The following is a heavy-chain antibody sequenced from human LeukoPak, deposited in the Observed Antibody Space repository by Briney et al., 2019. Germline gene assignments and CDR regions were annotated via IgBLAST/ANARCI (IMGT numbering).Heavy chain of an antibody. CDR2: INPNSGGT. D-gene: IGHD3-10*01. CDR3: ARDYGFGERFIDY. Sequence: ASVKVSCKVCGYTFTGYYMHWVRQAPGQGLEWMGWINPNSGGTYSAQEFQGRVTMTRDTSISTAYMELSRLKSDDTAVYYCARDYGFGERFIDYWGQGTLVTVSS. CDR1: GYTFTGYY. J-gene: IGHJ4*02. V-gene: IGHV1-2*02.